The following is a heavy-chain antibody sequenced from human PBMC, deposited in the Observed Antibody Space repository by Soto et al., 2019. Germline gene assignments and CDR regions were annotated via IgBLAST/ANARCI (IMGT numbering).Heavy chain of an antibody. CDR2: ISWNSGMI. D-gene: IGHD1-26*01. CDR3: AKEIVGAINY. Sequence: EVQLVESGGGLVQPGRSLRLSCAASGFTFDDYAMHWVRQAPGKGLEWVSGISWNSGMIGYADSVKGRFTISRDNANNSLYLQMNSLRPEDTAFYYCAKEIVGAINYWGQGTLVTVSS. V-gene: IGHV3-9*01. CDR1: GFTFDDYA. J-gene: IGHJ4*02.